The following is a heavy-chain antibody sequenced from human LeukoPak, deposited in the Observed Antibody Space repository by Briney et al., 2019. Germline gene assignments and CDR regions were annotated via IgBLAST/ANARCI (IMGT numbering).Heavy chain of an antibody. V-gene: IGHV4-4*02. CDR2: IFHSGRT. D-gene: IGHD4-17*01. CDR3: ARVPAFYYGDYWTSSNYFDY. CDR1: GGSISSTNW. Sequence: SGTLSLTCAVSGGSISSTNWWSWVRPPPGKGLEWIGEIFHSGRTNYNPSLKSRVIISEDKSRNQFSLKLSSVTAADTAVYYCARVPAFYYGDYWTSSNYFDYWGQGTLVTVSS. J-gene: IGHJ4*02.